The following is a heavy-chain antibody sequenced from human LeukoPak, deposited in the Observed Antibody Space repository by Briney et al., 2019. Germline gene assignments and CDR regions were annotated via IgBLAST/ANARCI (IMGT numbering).Heavy chain of an antibody. V-gene: IGHV3-74*01. CDR2: INSDGSST. Sequence: PGGSLRLSCAASGFTFSSYWMHWVRQAPGKGLVWVSRINSDGSSTSYADSVKGRFTISRDNAKNTLYLQMNSLRAEDTAVYYCAREDYYYGSGSLIDYWGQGTLVTVSS. D-gene: IGHD3-10*01. J-gene: IGHJ4*02. CDR1: GFTFSSYW. CDR3: AREDYYYGSGSLIDY.